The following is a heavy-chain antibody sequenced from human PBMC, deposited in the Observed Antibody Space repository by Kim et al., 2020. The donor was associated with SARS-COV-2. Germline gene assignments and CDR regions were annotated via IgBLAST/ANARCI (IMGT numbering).Heavy chain of an antibody. D-gene: IGHD6-13*01. CDR1: ENSFTNYW. CDR2: IYPGDSDT. J-gene: IGHJ5*02. V-gene: IGHV5-51*01. Sequence: GESLKISCKGSENSFTNYWIGWVRQMPGKGLEWMGIIYPGDSDTRYSPSFQGQVTISADKSINTAYLQWSSLKASDTAMYYCARHPAWMAQQLAAPNWFDPWGQGTLVTVSS. CDR3: ARHPAWMAQQLAAPNWFDP.